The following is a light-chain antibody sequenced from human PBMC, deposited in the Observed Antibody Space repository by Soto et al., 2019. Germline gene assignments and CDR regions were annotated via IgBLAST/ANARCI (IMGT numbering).Light chain of an antibody. CDR3: QQYSGFSRS. Sequence: DTQMTQSPSTLSASVGDRVTISCRASHSINKYLAWYQQKPGKAPKLLIYDASSLETGVPSRFSGSGSGTDFSLTISSLQPDDFATYYCQQYSGFSRSFGQGTQV. CDR2: DAS. J-gene: IGKJ1*01. CDR1: HSINKY. V-gene: IGKV1-5*01.